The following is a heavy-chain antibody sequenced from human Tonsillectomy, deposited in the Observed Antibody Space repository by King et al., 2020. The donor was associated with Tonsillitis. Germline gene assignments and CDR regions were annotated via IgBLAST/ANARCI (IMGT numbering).Heavy chain of an antibody. Sequence: LQLQESGPGVVKPSETLSLICTVSGGSIRSSDHYWAWIRQPPGKGLEWIGYMYNSGTIFYNPSLKSRITISGGASENRFSLKLSSVTAADTAVYFCARYVDGSFDYWGQGAQVPVSS. V-gene: IGHV4-39*01. J-gene: IGHJ4*02. D-gene: IGHD1-26*01. CDR3: ARYVDGSFDY. CDR1: GGSIRSSDHY. CDR2: MYNSGTI.